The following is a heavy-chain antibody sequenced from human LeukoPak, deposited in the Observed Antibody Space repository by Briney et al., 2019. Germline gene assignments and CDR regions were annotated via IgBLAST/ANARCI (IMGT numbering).Heavy chain of an antibody. Sequence: PGGSLRLSCAASGFTFSSYEMNWVRQAPGKGLEWVSYISSSGSTIYYADSVKGRFTISRDNAKNSLYLQMNSLRAEDTAVYYCARGPEGYCRGGSCYGGWFDPWGQGTLVTVSS. D-gene: IGHD2-15*01. CDR2: ISSSGSTI. CDR1: GFTFSSYE. J-gene: IGHJ5*02. CDR3: ARGPEGYCRGGSCYGGWFDP. V-gene: IGHV3-48*03.